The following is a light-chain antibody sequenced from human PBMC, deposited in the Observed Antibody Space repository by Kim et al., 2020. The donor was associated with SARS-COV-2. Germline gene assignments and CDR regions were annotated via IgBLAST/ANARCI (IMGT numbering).Light chain of an antibody. V-gene: IGKV3-20*01. Sequence: EIVLTQSPGTLSLSPGERATLSCRASQSVSSNYLAWYQQKPGQAPRLLIYGASSRATGIPDRFSGSGSGTDFTLTISKLEPEDFAVYYCQHYSSSRTFGQGTKVDIK. CDR2: GAS. J-gene: IGKJ1*01. CDR1: QSVSSNY. CDR3: QHYSSSRT.